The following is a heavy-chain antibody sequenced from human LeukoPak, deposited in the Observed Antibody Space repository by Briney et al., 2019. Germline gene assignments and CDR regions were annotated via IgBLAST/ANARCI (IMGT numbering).Heavy chain of an antibody. D-gene: IGHD6-6*01. Sequence: SETLSLTCTVSGYSISSGYYWGWIRQLPGKGLEWIGSIYHSGSTYYNPSLKSRVTISVDTSKNQFSLKLSSVTAADTAVYYCARDDRVYSSSPYFDYWGQGTLVTVSS. CDR2: IYHSGST. CDR1: GYSISSGYY. V-gene: IGHV4-38-2*02. J-gene: IGHJ4*02. CDR3: ARDDRVYSSSPYFDY.